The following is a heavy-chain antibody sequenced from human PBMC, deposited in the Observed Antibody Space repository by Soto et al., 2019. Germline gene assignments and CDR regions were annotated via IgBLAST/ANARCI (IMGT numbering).Heavy chain of an antibody. CDR3: ARGITGTVTYYYGLDV. CDR1: GGTFSSYA. D-gene: IGHD1-20*01. Sequence: QVQLVQSGAEVKKPGSSMKVSCTASGGTFSSYAISWVRQAPGQGLEWMGGIIPIFGTADYAQKFHGRVTITADESTSTAYMELSSLRSEDTAVYYCARGITGTVTYYYGLDVWGQGTTLTVSS. V-gene: IGHV1-69*12. J-gene: IGHJ6*02. CDR2: IIPIFGTA.